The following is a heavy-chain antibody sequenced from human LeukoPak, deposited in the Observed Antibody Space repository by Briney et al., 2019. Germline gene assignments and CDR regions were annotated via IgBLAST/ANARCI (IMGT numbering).Heavy chain of an antibody. Sequence: ASVKVSCKASGGTFISYAISWVRQAPGQGLEWVGGIIPIFGTANYAQKFQGRVTITADESTSTAYMELSSLRSEDTAVYYCAAYYYDSSGYYPNDAFDIWGQGTMVTVSS. CDR2: IIPIFGTA. CDR3: AAYYYDSSGYYPNDAFDI. CDR1: GGTFISYA. J-gene: IGHJ3*02. V-gene: IGHV1-69*13. D-gene: IGHD3-22*01.